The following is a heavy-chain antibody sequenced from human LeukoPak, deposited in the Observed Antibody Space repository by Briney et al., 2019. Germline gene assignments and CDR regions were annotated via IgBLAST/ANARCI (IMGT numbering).Heavy chain of an antibody. CDR3: ATLPGAIAAAGRY. D-gene: IGHD6-13*01. J-gene: IGHJ4*02. Sequence: GGSLRLSCAASGFTFSTYGMHWVRQSPGKGLEWVAVTSYDGGSKYYSDSVKGRFTISRDNSKNTLYLQVNSLRPEDTAVYYCATLPGAIAAAGRYWGQGTLVTVSS. V-gene: IGHV3-30*03. CDR1: GFTFSTYG. CDR2: TSYDGGSK.